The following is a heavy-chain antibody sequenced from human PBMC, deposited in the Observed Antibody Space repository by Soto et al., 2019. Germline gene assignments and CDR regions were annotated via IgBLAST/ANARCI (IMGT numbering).Heavy chain of an antibody. D-gene: IGHD2-2*01. CDR1: GFTFRDFA. J-gene: IGHJ3*02. CDR3: ARLYCSAASCYSVGAFDI. Sequence: GGSLRLSCAPSGFTFRDFAMIWVRQAPGKRLEWVALIWSDGSDKYYTESVKGRFTISRDNSRSTVDLQMNSLRAEDTAVYYCARLYCSAASCYSVGAFDIRGQGTMVTVSS. V-gene: IGHV3-33*08. CDR2: IWSDGSDK.